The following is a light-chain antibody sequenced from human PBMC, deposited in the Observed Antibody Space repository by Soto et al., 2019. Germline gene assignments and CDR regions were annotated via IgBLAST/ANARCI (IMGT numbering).Light chain of an antibody. CDR3: SSYTSSSTL. Sequence: QSALTQPASVSGSPGQSITISCTGTSSDVGSYNYVSWYQQYPGKAPKLMIYEVSDRPSGISSRFSGSKSGNTASLTISGLQTEDEADYYCSSYTSSSTLFGTGTKSPS. V-gene: IGLV2-14*01. J-gene: IGLJ1*01. CDR2: EVS. CDR1: SSDVGSYNY.